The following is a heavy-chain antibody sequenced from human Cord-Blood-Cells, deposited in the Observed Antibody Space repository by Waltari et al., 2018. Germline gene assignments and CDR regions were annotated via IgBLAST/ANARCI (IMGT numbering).Heavy chain of an antibody. Sequence: QLQLQESGPGLVKPSETLSLTCTVSGRSISSSSYYLGWFRQPPGKGLEWIGSIYYSGSTYYNPSLKSRVTISVDTSKNQFSLKLSSVTAADTAVYYCARHRGAYCGGDCYYFDYWGQGTLVTVSS. V-gene: IGHV4-39*01. D-gene: IGHD2-21*02. CDR2: IYYSGST. J-gene: IGHJ4*02. CDR1: GRSISSSSYY. CDR3: ARHRGAYCGGDCYYFDY.